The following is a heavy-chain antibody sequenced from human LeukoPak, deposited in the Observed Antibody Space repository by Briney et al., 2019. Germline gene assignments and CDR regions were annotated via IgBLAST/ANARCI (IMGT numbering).Heavy chain of an antibody. D-gene: IGHD1-26*01. CDR1: GGSISNYY. J-gene: IGHJ4*02. CDR2: IYSSGNT. V-gene: IGHV4-4*09. CDR3: TRHSWNPLGRGGYFDY. Sequence: SETLSLTCTISGGSISNYYWNWIRQPPGRGLEWIGYIYSSGNTDYNPSVKSRVTISVDTSKDEFSLKLNSVTAADTAVYYCTRHSWNPLGRGGYFDYWGQGALVTVSS.